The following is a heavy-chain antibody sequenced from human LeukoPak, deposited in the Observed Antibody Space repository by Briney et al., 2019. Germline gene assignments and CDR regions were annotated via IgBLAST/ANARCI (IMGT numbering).Heavy chain of an antibody. Sequence: GGSLRLSCAASGFTFSKYSMSWVRQAPGKGLGCVANIKEDGSEEYYVDSVKGQFTISRDNAKNSLYLQMNSLRVEDTAVYYCSRSPYWGQGTLVTVSS. J-gene: IGHJ4*02. CDR1: GFTFSKYS. V-gene: IGHV3-7*01. CDR3: SRSPY. CDR2: IKEDGSEE.